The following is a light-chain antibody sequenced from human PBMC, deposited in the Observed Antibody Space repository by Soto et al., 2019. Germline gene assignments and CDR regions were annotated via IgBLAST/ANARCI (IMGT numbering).Light chain of an antibody. CDR1: QSVSSSF. CDR3: QQYGTSPWT. Sequence: IVLTQSPGTLSLSPGDRATLSCRASQSVSSSFVAWFQQKPGQAPRLLIYGTSSRATGIPDRFSGSGSETDFTLTINRLEPEDFAMYFCQQYGTSPWTFGQGTKVE. CDR2: GTS. V-gene: IGKV3-20*01. J-gene: IGKJ1*01.